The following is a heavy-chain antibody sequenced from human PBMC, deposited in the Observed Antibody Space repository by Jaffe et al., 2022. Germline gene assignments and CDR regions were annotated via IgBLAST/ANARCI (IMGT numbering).Heavy chain of an antibody. V-gene: IGHV1-46*03. J-gene: IGHJ4*02. Sequence: QVQLVQSGAEVREPGASVKVSCKASGFTLTDFYMHWVRQAPGQGLEWMAAISPRGTETFYAQNFQGRVTVSRDTSTSTVYLEVYSLASDDTAIYFCLKETASAGKSFDYWGQGTLVTVSS. CDR2: ISPRGTET. CDR1: GFTLTDFY. CDR3: LKETASAGKSFDY. D-gene: IGHD6-13*01.